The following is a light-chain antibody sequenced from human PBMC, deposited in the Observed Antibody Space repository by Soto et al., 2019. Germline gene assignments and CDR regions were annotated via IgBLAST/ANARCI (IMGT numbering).Light chain of an antibody. V-gene: IGKV3-20*01. CDR2: GAS. Sequence: EIVLTQSPGTLSLSPGERATLSCRASQSISSNYLAWYQQKPGQAPRLLIYGASSTATGIPDRFSGSGSGTDFTLTISRLEPEEFAVYYCQQYGSSTPLTFGGGTRVEIK. CDR3: QQYGSSTPLT. J-gene: IGKJ4*01. CDR1: QSISSNY.